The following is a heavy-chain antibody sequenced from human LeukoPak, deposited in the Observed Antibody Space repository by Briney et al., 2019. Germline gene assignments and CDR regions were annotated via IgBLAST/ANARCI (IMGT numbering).Heavy chain of an antibody. CDR3: ARDTAVDFWSGYRPDAFDI. Sequence: PGGSLRLSCAASGFTFRSYAMHWVHQAPGKGLEWVAVISSDGSNKYYADSVKGRFTISRDNSKNTLYLQMNSLRAEDTAVYYCARDTAVDFWSGYRPDAFDIWGQGTMVTVSS. CDR2: ISSDGSNK. CDR1: GFTFRSYA. J-gene: IGHJ3*02. D-gene: IGHD3-3*01. V-gene: IGHV3-30*04.